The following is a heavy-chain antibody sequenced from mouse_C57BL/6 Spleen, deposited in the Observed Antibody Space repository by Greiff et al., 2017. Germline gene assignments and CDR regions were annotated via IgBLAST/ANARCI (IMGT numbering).Heavy chain of an antibody. CDR2: INPNNGGT. Sequence: EVQLQQSGPELVKPGASVKIPCKASGYTFTDYNMDWVKQSHGKSLEWIGDINPNNGGTIYNQKFKGKATLTVDKSSSTAYMELRSLTSEDTAVYYCAREDYGNYEGYFDVWGTGTTATVSS. V-gene: IGHV1-18*01. CDR1: GYTFTDYN. J-gene: IGHJ1*03. CDR3: AREDYGNYEGYFDV. D-gene: IGHD2-1*01.